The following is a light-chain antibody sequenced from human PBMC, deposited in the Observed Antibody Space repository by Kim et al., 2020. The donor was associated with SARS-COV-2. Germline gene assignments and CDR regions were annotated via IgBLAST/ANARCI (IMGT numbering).Light chain of an antibody. V-gene: IGKV3-20*01. CDR2: GAA. J-gene: IGKJ1*01. CDR1: QSVGNY. Sequence: EIVLTQSPGTLSLSPGERATLSCRASQSVGNYLAWYQQKPDQAPRLLIYGAARGATGIPDRFSGSGSGTDFTLTISRLEPEDFAVYYCHQYDSSPRTFGQGTKVDIK. CDR3: HQYDSSPRT.